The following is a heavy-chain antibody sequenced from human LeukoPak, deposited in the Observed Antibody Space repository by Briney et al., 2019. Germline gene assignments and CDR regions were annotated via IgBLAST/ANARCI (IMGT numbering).Heavy chain of an antibody. CDR1: GFTFSSYA. J-gene: IGHJ4*02. Sequence: GGSLRLSCVASGFTFSSYAMHWVRQAPGKGLEWVAVISYDGSNKYYADSVKGRFTISRDNSKNTLYLQMNSLRAEDTAVYYCARVLGNPYYDYVWGSYRPLDYWGQGTLVTVSS. D-gene: IGHD3-16*02. CDR2: ISYDGSNK. CDR3: ARVLGNPYYDYVWGSYRPLDY. V-gene: IGHV3-30*04.